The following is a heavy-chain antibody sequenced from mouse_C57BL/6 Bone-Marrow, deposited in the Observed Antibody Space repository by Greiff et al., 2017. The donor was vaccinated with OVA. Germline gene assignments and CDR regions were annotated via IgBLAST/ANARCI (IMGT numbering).Heavy chain of an antibody. Sequence: EVQLQQSGPELVKPGASVKIPCKASGYTFTDYNMDWVKQSHGKSLEWIGDINPNNGGTIYNQKFKGKATLTVDKSSSTAYMELRSLTSEDTAVYYCARRRDSSYAMDYWGQGTSVTVSS. CDR2: INPNNGGT. CDR1: GYTFTDYN. J-gene: IGHJ4*01. CDR3: ARRRDSSYAMDY. V-gene: IGHV1-18*01. D-gene: IGHD3-3*01.